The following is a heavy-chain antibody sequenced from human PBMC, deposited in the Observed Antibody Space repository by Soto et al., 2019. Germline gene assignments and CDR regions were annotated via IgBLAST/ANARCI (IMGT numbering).Heavy chain of an antibody. D-gene: IGHD6-19*01. J-gene: IGHJ4*02. V-gene: IGHV4-39*01. CDR1: GGSISSYY. CDR2: IFYSGST. Sequence: SETLSLTCTVSGGSISSYYWGWIRQPPGKGLEWIGTIFYSGSTYYNPSLKSRVTISVDTSKNQFSLKLTSVTAADTALYYCARRYGWLYFDYWGQGSLVTVSS. CDR3: ARRYGWLYFDY.